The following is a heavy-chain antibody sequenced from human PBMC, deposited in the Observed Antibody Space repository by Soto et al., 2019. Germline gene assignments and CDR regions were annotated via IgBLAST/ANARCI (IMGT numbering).Heavy chain of an antibody. V-gene: IGHV4-4*03. CDR1: VDSISINVW. CDR2: IFHTGTT. CDR3: ARGSSGLNHDGSGHHSDSLDY. J-gene: IGHJ4*02. Sequence: PETLSLTCALSVDSISINVWWSWVRQAPGKGLEWIVEIFHTGTTNHNPSLKSRVSMSLDRSKNHFSLELISVTAADTALYYCARGSSGLNHDGSGHHSDSLDYWGQGVMVTVSS. D-gene: IGHD3-10*01.